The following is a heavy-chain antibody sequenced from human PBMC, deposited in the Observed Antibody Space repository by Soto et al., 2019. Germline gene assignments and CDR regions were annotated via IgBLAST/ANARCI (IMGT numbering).Heavy chain of an antibody. Sequence: GGSLRLACAASGFTVSSYAMHWVRQAPGKGLEWVAVISYDGSNKYYADSLKGRFTISRDNSKNTLYLQMNSLRAEDTAVYYCAREGYSSNYFDYWGQGTLVTVS. V-gene: IGHV3-30-3*01. CDR2: ISYDGSNK. CDR1: GFTVSSYA. D-gene: IGHD5-18*01. J-gene: IGHJ4*02. CDR3: AREGYSSNYFDY.